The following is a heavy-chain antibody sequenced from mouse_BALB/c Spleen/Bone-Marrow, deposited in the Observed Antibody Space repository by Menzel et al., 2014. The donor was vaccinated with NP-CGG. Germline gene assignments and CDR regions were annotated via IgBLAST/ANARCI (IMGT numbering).Heavy chain of an antibody. D-gene: IGHD2-1*01. CDR1: GYSFTNYW. V-gene: IGHV1-74*01. Sequence: QVQLQQSGAELVRPGASVKLSCKASGYSFTNYWMNWVKQRPGQGLEWIGMIHPSDSETRLNQKFKDKATLTADKSSSTAYIQLTSPTSVDSAVYYCARFGNYEGFAYWGQGTLVTVSA. CDR2: IHPSDSET. CDR3: ARFGNYEGFAY. J-gene: IGHJ3*01.